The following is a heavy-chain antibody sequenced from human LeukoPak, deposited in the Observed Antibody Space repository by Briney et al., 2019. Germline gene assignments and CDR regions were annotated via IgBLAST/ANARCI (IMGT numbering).Heavy chain of an antibody. Sequence: PSGTLSLTCAVSGGSISSSNWWSWVRQPPGKGLEWIGEIYHSGSTNYNPSLKSRVTISVDKSKNQFSLKLSSVTAADTAVYYCASRSISRPYYFDDWGQGTLVTVSS. J-gene: IGHJ4*02. V-gene: IGHV4-4*02. CDR2: IYHSGST. CDR1: GGSISSSNW. CDR3: ASRSISRPYYFDD. D-gene: IGHD6-6*01.